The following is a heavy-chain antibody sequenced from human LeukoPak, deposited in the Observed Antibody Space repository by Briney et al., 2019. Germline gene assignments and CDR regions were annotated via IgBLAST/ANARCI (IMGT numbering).Heavy chain of an antibody. V-gene: IGHV3-74*01. CDR1: GFTVSNFW. Sequence: GGSLRLSCAASGFTVSNFWMHWVRQAPGQGLVWVSRINSDGTSTNYADSVKGRFTISRDNAKNSLYLQMNSLRAEDTAVYYCARDKSSSPDYAFDIWGQGTMVTVSS. CDR3: ARDKSSSPDYAFDI. J-gene: IGHJ3*02. CDR2: INSDGTST. D-gene: IGHD6-6*01.